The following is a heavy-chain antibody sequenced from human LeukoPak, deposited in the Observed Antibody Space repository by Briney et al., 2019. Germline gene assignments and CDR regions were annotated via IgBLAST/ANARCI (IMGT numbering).Heavy chain of an antibody. Sequence: PGGCLRLSCAASGFTFSTYAMTWVRQAPGKGLEWVSSITGSGDGTSAADSVKGRFSISRDNSKNTLYLQMNSLRVEDTAVYYCAKAGLVRGGALDSWGQGTLVTVSS. V-gene: IGHV3-23*01. CDR1: GFTFSTYA. J-gene: IGHJ4*02. CDR2: ITGSGDGT. D-gene: IGHD4/OR15-4a*01. CDR3: AKAGLVRGGALDS.